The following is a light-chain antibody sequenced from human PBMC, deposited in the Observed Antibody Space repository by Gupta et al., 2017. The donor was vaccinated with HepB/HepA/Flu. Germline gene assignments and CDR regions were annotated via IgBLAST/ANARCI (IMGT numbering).Light chain of an antibody. J-gene: IGKJ4*01. Sequence: EIVMTQSPATLSVSPGERATLSCRASQSVSSDLAWYQHKPGQAPRLLIYGASIRASGIPARFSGSGCGTEFTLTISSRQSEDFAFYFCQQYHNWPPLTCGGGTKVEIK. V-gene: IGKV3-15*01. CDR2: GAS. CDR3: QQYHNWPPLT. CDR1: QSVSSD.